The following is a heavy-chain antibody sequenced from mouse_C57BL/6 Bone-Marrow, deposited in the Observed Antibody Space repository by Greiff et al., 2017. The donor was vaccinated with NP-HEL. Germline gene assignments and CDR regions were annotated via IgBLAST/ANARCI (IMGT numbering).Heavy chain of an antibody. CDR2: IYPGDGDT. Sequence: QVQLQQSGPELVKPGASVKISCKASGYAFSSSWMNWVKQRPGTGLEWIGRIYPGDGDTNYNGKFKGKATLTADKSSSTAYMQLSSLTSEDSAVYFCARSRDYYGSSYVGYFDYWGQGTTLTVSS. V-gene: IGHV1-82*01. CDR3: ARSRDYYGSSYVGYFDY. CDR1: GYAFSSSW. D-gene: IGHD1-1*01. J-gene: IGHJ2*01.